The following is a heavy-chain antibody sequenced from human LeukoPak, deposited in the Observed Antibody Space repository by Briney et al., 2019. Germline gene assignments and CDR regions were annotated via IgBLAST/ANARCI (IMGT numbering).Heavy chain of an antibody. V-gene: IGHV3-23*01. CDR2: VSGGGSNS. J-gene: IGHJ3*02. CDR1: GLTFSIYA. Sequence: GGSLRLSCAASGLTFSIYAMTWVRQAPGKGLEWVSTVSGGGSNSYYADSVKGRFTISRDNSKNMVFLQMNSLRAEDTALYYCAKGGHYNPFDIWGQGTMVTVSS. CDR3: AKGGHYNPFDI. D-gene: IGHD5-24*01.